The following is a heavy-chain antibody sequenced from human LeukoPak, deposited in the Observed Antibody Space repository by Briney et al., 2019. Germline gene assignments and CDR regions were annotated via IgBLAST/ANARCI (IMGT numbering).Heavy chain of an antibody. CDR3: AHSYCSSTSCYLDWFDP. Sequence: ESGPTLVKPTQTLTLTCTFSGFSLSTSGVGVGWIRQPPGKALEWLALIYWNDDKRYSPSLKSRLTITKDTSKNQVVLTMTNMDPVDTATYYCAHSYCSSTSCYLDWFDPWGQGTLVTVSS. V-gene: IGHV2-5*01. J-gene: IGHJ5*02. CDR1: GFSLSTSGVG. CDR2: IYWNDDK. D-gene: IGHD2-2*01.